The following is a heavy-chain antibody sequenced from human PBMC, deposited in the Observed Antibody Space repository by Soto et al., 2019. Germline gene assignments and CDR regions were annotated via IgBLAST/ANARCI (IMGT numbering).Heavy chain of an antibody. Sequence: VQLLESGGGLVQPGGSLRLSCAASGFSFSSHAMSWVRQAPGKGLEWVSAISNSGDGTYYADSVKGRFTISRDNSKNTLYLQMNSLRVEDTAVYYCANTLVPLDYWGQGTLVTVSS. CDR2: ISNSGDGT. CDR3: ANTLVPLDY. D-gene: IGHD6-6*01. J-gene: IGHJ4*02. CDR1: GFSFSSHA. V-gene: IGHV3-23*01.